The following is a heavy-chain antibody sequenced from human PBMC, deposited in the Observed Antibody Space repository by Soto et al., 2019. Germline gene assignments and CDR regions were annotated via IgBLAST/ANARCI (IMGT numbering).Heavy chain of an antibody. D-gene: IGHD3-10*01. J-gene: IGHJ1*01. CDR2: IIPIFGTA. Sequence: SVKVSCKSSGGTFSSYAISWVRQAPGQGLEWMGGIIPIFGTANYAQKFQGRVTITADESTRTAYMELSSLRSEDAAVYYCAQGLESSGLWFGEFLWGQGSLVTVSS. CDR3: AQGLESSGLWFGEFL. CDR1: GGTFSSYA. V-gene: IGHV1-69*13.